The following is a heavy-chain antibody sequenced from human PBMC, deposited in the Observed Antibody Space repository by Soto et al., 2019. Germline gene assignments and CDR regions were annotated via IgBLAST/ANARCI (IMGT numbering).Heavy chain of an antibody. Sequence: GASVKVSCKASGGTFSSYAISWVRQAPGQGLEWMGGIIPIFGTANYAQKFQGRVTITADKSTSTAYMELSSLRSEDTAVYYCARGGYYYDSRPSQGFDYWGQGTLVTVSS. D-gene: IGHD3-22*01. J-gene: IGHJ4*02. V-gene: IGHV1-69*06. CDR1: GGTFSSYA. CDR3: ARGGYYYDSRPSQGFDY. CDR2: IIPIFGTA.